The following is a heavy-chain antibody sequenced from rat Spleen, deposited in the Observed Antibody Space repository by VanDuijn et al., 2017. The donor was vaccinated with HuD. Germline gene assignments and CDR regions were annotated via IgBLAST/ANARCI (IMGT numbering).Heavy chain of an antibody. D-gene: IGHD1-4*01. CDR2: IWTGGST. J-gene: IGHJ2*01. CDR1: GFSITSYH. V-gene: IGHV2-43*01. CDR3: AREGITTGFDY. Sequence: QVQLKESGPGLVQPSQTLSLACTVSGFSITSYHVHWVRQPSGKGLEWMGVIWTGGSTEYNSALKSRLSISRDTSKSQVFLKMNSLQSEDTTTYYCAREGITTGFDYWGQGVMVTVSS.